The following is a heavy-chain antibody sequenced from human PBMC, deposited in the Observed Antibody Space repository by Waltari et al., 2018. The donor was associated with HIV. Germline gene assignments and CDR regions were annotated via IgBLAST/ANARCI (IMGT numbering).Heavy chain of an antibody. Sequence: GLLKPSETLSLTCVVSGYSISSDDNWGWVRQPPGKGLEWIGSVYHSGSTLHNPSLNSRVTISIDTSKSQFSLKLSSVTAADTAVYFCARAGVVPALFDLWGRGTLVTVSS. J-gene: IGHJ2*01. V-gene: IGHV4-38-2*01. D-gene: IGHD3-3*01. CDR2: VYHSGST. CDR1: GYSISSDDN. CDR3: ARAGVVPALFDL.